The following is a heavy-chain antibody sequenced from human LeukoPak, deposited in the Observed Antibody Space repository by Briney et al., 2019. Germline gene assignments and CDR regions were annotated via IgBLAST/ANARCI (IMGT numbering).Heavy chain of an antibody. V-gene: IGHV1-2*02. CDR3: ARVSDHDAFDI. D-gene: IGHD1-14*01. CDR2: INPNSGGT. CDR1: GYTFTGYC. Sequence: ASVKVSCKASGYTFTGYCMHWVRQAPGEGLEWMGWINPNSGGTNYAQKFQGGVTMTRDTSISTAYMELSRLRSDDTAVYYCARVSDHDAFDIWGQGTMVTVSS. J-gene: IGHJ3*02.